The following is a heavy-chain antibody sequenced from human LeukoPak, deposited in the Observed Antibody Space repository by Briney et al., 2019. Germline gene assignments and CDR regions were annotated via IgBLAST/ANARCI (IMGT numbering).Heavy chain of an antibody. CDR1: GFTFSSYS. J-gene: IGHJ6*03. CDR3: ARGGGIVGASNRYYYYMDV. V-gene: IGHV3-21*04. Sequence: PGGSLRLSCAASGFTFSSYSMNWVRQAPGKGLEWVSSISSSSSYIYYADSVKGRFTTSRDNAKNSLYLQMNNLRAGDTALYYCARGGGIVGASNRYYYYMDVWGKGTTVTISS. D-gene: IGHD1-26*01. CDR2: ISSSSSYI.